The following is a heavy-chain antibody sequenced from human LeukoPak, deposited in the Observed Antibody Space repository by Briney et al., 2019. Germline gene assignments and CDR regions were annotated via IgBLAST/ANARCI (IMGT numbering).Heavy chain of an antibody. J-gene: IGHJ4*02. CDR2: INWNGGST. D-gene: IGHD1-26*01. Sequence: GGSLRLSCAASGFTFADYGMSWVRQAPGRWRGWVSGINWNGGSTGYADSVKGRFTISRDNAKNSLYLQMNSLRAEDTALYYCARGWSGSAHFDYWGQGTLVTVSS. CDR3: ARGWSGSAHFDY. CDR1: GFTFADYG. V-gene: IGHV3-20*04.